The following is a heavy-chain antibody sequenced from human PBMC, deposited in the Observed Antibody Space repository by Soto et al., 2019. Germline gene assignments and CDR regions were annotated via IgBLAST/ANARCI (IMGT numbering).Heavy chain of an antibody. J-gene: IGHJ4*02. V-gene: IGHV1-69*06. D-gene: IGHD1-20*01. CDR3: ATYPRPYKWTDI. CDR1: GGALTSYP. Sequence: QVRLEQSGAEVKKPGSSVRVSCQASGGALTSYPIHWVRQAPGQGLEWMGVIDPIVDTSNLAENFKTRLTLTADTSTKTVYRDITSLRSDDTAIYFCATYPRPYKWTDIWGRGTQLTVSS. CDR2: IDPIVDTS.